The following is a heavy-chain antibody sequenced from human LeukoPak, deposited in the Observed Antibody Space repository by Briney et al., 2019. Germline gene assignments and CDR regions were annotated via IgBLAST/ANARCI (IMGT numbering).Heavy chain of an antibody. CDR2: INPNSGGT. D-gene: IGHD6-19*01. V-gene: IGHV1-2*02. Sequence: ASVKVSCKASGYTFTGYYMHWVRQAPGQGLEWMGWINPNSGGTNYAQKFQGRVTMTRDTSISTAYMELSRLRSDDTAVYYCATQKYSSGGSFDYWGQGTLVTVSS. J-gene: IGHJ4*02. CDR3: ATQKYSSGGSFDY. CDR1: GYTFTGYY.